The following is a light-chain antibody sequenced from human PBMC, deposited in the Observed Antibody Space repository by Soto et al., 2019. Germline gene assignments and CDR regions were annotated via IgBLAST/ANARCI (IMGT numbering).Light chain of an antibody. CDR3: PQRLTGPLT. J-gene: IGKJ1*01. Sequence: EIVFTQSPATLSLSPGDGATLYCRDSQSLTKFLDWYQQRPGHHHRLLIYEASERASGVPARFSGSGSGTDCTLTISSIEPEEFASYYCPQRLTGPLTFGKGTRV. CDR1: QSLTKF. V-gene: IGKV3-11*01. CDR2: EAS.